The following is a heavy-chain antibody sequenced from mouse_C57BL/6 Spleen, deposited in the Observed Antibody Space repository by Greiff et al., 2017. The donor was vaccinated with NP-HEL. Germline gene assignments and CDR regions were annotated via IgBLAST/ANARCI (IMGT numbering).Heavy chain of an antibody. CDR3: SRGVGYYGSSSFDY. Sequence: QVQLQQPGAELVRPGSSVKLSCKASGYTFTSYWMHWVKQRPIQGLEWIGNIDPSDSETHYNQKFKDKATLTVDKSSSTAYMQLSSLTSEDSAVSYCSRGVGYYGSSSFDYWGQGTTLTVSS. J-gene: IGHJ2*01. CDR2: IDPSDSET. CDR1: GYTFTSYW. V-gene: IGHV1-52*01. D-gene: IGHD1-1*01.